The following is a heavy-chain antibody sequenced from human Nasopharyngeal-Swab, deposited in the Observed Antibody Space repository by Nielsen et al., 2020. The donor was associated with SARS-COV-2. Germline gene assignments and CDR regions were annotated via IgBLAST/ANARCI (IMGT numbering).Heavy chain of an antibody. CDR1: GFTFSNAW. D-gene: IGHD3-3*01. V-gene: IGHV3-15*01. Sequence: GGSLRLSCAASGFTFSNAWVSWVRQAPGKGLEWVGRIKSKTDGGTIDYAAPVKGRFTISRDDSKNTLYLQMNSLKTEDTAVYYCTTETIRFLELLLFDYWGQGTLVTVSS. CDR2: IKSKTDGGTI. CDR3: TTETIRFLELLLFDY. J-gene: IGHJ4*02.